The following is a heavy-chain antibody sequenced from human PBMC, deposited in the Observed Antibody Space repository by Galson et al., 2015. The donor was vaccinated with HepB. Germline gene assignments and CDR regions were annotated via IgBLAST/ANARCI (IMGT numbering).Heavy chain of an antibody. CDR2: INHSGST. Sequence: SETLSLTCAVYGGSFSGYYWSWIRQPPGKGLEWIGEINHSGSTNYNPSLKSRVTISVDTSKNQFSLKLSSVTAADTAVYYCARVGGLLWFGEFPKPFDYWGQGTLVTVSS. D-gene: IGHD3-10*01. V-gene: IGHV4-34*01. J-gene: IGHJ4*02. CDR3: ARVGGLLWFGEFPKPFDY. CDR1: GGSFSGYY.